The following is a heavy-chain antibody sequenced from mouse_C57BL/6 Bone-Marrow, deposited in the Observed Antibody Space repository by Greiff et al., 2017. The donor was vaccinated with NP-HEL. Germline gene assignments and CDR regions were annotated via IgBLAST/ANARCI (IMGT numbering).Heavy chain of an antibody. Sequence: VQLQQSGAELARPGASVKLSCKASGYTFTSYGISWVKQRTGQGLEWIGEIYPRSGNTYSNEKFKGKATLTADKSSSTAYMELRSLTSEDSAVYFCARESIYYGYDRFAYWGQGTLVTVSA. D-gene: IGHD2-2*01. V-gene: IGHV1-81*01. CDR2: IYPRSGNT. CDR1: GYTFTSYG. CDR3: ARESIYYGYDRFAY. J-gene: IGHJ3*01.